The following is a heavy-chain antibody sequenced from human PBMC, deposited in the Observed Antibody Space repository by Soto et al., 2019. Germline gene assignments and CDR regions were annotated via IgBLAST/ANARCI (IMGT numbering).Heavy chain of an antibody. V-gene: IGHV3-15*01. CDR3: TTDQENYYYHGMDV. CDR1: GFSFSNAW. Sequence: TGGSLRLSCAAAGFSFSNAWMSWVRQAPGKGLEWVGRIKRKREGATTEYAAPVRGRFIISRDDSKNTLYLHMESLKTEDTAVYYCTTDQENYYYHGMDVWGQGTTVTVTS. J-gene: IGHJ6*02. CDR2: IKRKREGATT.